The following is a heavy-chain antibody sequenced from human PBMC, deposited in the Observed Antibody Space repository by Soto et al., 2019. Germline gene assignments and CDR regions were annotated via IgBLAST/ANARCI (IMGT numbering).Heavy chain of an antibody. J-gene: IGHJ3*02. D-gene: IGHD2-15*01. CDR2: LSFDGDNS. Sequence: QEQLVESGGTVVQPGKSLRLSCVASGFSFSDYGMHWVRQAPGKALEWVAVLSFDGDNSHYSDSVKGRFTISRDNSRMTLFLQMNGLRPDDTARYYCAKLIVTYRWDPAERAVDIWGQGTLVTVSS. CDR1: GFSFSDYG. V-gene: IGHV3-30*18. CDR3: AKLIVTYRWDPAERAVDI.